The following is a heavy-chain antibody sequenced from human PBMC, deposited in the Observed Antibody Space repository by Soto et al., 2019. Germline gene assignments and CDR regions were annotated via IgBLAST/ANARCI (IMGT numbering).Heavy chain of an antibody. Sequence: QVQLVQSGAEVKKPGASVKVSCKVSGYTFANYGISWARQAPGQGLEWMGWINTYNGNINYAQKIQGRVTMTTDTSTSTAYMELRSLRSDDTALYYCARERGNYKDFDYWGQGTLVTVSS. CDR1: GYTFANYG. CDR2: INTYNGNI. J-gene: IGHJ4*02. CDR3: ARERGNYKDFDY. D-gene: IGHD1-7*01. V-gene: IGHV1-18*01.